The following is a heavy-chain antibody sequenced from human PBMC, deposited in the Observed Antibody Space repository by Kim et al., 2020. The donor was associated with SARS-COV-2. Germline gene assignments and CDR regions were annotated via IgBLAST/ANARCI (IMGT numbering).Heavy chain of an antibody. J-gene: IGHJ4*02. CDR3: ARDPPDIVVVPAQESGPVAGFVDY. V-gene: IGHV1-69*13. D-gene: IGHD2-2*01. CDR2: IIPIFGTA. CDR1: GGTFSSYA. Sequence: SVKVSCKASGGTFSSYAISWVRQAPGQGLEWMGGIIPIFGTANYAQKFQGRVTITADESTSTAYMELSSLRSEDTAVYYCARDPPDIVVVPAQESGPVAGFVDYWGQGTLVTVSS.